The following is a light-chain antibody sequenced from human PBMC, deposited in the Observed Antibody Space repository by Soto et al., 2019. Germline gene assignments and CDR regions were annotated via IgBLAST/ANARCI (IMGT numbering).Light chain of an antibody. CDR1: NSNIGTNT. Sequence: QSLLTQPPSASATPGQRVTISCSGSNSNIGTNTVNWYQQLPGTAPRLLIYTNNQRPSGVPQRFSGSKTGTSASLAIGGLQSEDGADYYCAAWDDSLGAYVFGTWTKVTVL. J-gene: IGLJ1*01. V-gene: IGLV1-44*01. CDR2: TNN. CDR3: AAWDDSLGAYV.